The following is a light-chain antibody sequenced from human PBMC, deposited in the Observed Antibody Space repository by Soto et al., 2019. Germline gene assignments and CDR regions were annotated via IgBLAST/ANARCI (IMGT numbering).Light chain of an antibody. CDR2: GAS. V-gene: IGKV3-15*01. J-gene: IGKJ5*01. CDR3: QQYKNGPIT. Sequence: EIVMTQSPATLSVSPGERATLSCRANQNIISNLAWYQQKPGQAPRLLIYGASTRATGVPARFRGSGSGTEFTLTISSLQSKDLEVYYCQQYKNGPITFGKGTRLEIK. CDR1: QNIISN.